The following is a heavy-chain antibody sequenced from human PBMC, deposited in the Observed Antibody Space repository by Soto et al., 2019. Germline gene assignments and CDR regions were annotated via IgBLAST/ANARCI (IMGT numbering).Heavy chain of an antibody. D-gene: IGHD2-15*01. CDR1: GFTFNRYA. CDR3: AKTPGRVDPFEY. Sequence: EVQLLESGGGLVQPGGSLRLSCAASGFTFNRYAMSWVRQAPGKGLEWVSTISDNGRNTYYADSVKGRLTISRDNSKNTIHLQMNSLRAEDTAVYYCAKTPGRVDPFEYWGQGALVTVSS. J-gene: IGHJ4*02. V-gene: IGHV3-23*01. CDR2: ISDNGRNT.